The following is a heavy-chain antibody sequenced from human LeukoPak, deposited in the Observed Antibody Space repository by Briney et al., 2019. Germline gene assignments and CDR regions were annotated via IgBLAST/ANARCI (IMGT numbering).Heavy chain of an antibody. CDR1: GFTFNTYN. V-gene: IGHV3-21*01. D-gene: IGHD5-18*01. Sequence: GGSLRLSCAASGFTFNTYNMNWVRQAPGKGLEWVSSISSSKTDIYYADSVRGRFTISRDNVKNSLYLQMNSLRAEDTAVYYCARDPYSYGYVLCDYWGQGTLVTVSS. J-gene: IGHJ4*02. CDR3: ARDPYSYGYVLCDY. CDR2: ISSSKTDI.